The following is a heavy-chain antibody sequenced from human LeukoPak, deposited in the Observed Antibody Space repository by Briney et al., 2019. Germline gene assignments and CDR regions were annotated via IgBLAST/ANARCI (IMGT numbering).Heavy chain of an antibody. CDR3: ARGTAAVSGSTYYHYYYMDV. CDR2: IYSGGST. CDR1: GFTVSSNY. J-gene: IGHJ6*03. Sequence: GGSLRLSCAASGFTVSSNYMSWVRQAPGKGLEWVSVIYSGGSTYYADSVKGRFTISRDNSKNTLYLQMNSLRAEDTAVYYCARGTAAVSGSTYYHYYYMDVWGKGTTVTISS. V-gene: IGHV3-53*01. D-gene: IGHD6-13*01.